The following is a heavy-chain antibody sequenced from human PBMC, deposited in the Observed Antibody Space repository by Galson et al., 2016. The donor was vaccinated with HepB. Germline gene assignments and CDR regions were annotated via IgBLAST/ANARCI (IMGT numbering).Heavy chain of an antibody. CDR3: GKSFFSGGSIVRFSDY. V-gene: IGHV3-23*01. CDR1: GFSFSSFA. CDR2: ISGNGVTT. Sequence: SLRLSCADSGFSFSSFAMSWVRQAPGQGLEWVSAISGNGVTTYYADSVRGRFTISRDNSRDTVYLQMNVLSAGDTAVYYCGKSFFSGGSIVRFSDYWGQGALVTVSP. J-gene: IGHJ4*02. D-gene: IGHD3-16*02.